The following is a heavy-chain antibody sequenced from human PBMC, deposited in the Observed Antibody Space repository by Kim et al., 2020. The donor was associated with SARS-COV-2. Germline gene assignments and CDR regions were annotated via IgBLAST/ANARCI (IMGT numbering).Heavy chain of an antibody. Sequence: GGSLRLSCAASGFTFSSYAMNWVRQAPGKGLEWVSSIDGSGSGTYYASSVKGRFTISRDNSKNTLFLQMNTLRAEDTAVYYCAKAYSAYWYFDYWGQGTL. CDR2: IDGSGSGT. CDR3: AKAYSAYWYFDY. D-gene: IGHD6-13*01. CDR1: GFTFSSYA. J-gene: IGHJ4*02. V-gene: IGHV3-23*01.